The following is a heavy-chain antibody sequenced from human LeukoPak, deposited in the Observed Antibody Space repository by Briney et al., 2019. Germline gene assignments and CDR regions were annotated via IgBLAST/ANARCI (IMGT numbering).Heavy chain of an antibody. J-gene: IGHJ6*02. D-gene: IGHD6-6*01. CDR2: ISWNSGSI. Sequence: GGSLRLSCAASGFTFDDYAMHWVRQAPGKGLEWVSGISWNSGSIGYADSVKGRFTISRDNSKNTLYLQMNSLRAEDTAVYYCARDRVYSSSSYYYYYYGMDVWGQGTTVTVSS. V-gene: IGHV3-9*01. CDR1: GFTFDDYA. CDR3: ARDRVYSSSSYYYYYYGMDV.